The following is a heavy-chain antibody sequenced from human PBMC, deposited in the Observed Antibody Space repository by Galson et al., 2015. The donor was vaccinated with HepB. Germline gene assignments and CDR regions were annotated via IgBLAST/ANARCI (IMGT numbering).Heavy chain of an antibody. CDR2: VNPNSGNT. Sequence: VKVSCKASGYTFTSYDIHWVRQAAGQGLEWMGWVNPNSGNTGSAQKFQGRVTMSGNTSISTVYMELSSLRSEDTAVYYCARRGGAYNELDYWGQGTLVIVSS. CDR3: ARRGGAYNELDY. V-gene: IGHV1-8*01. J-gene: IGHJ4*02. D-gene: IGHD1-1*01. CDR1: GYTFTSYD.